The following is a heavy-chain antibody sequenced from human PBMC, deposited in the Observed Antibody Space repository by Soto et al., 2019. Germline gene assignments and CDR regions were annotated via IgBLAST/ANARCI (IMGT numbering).Heavy chain of an antibody. CDR2: INPSGGST. Sequence: GASVKVSCKASGYTFTSYYMHWVRQAPGQGLEWMGIINPSGGSTSYAQKFQGRVTMTRDTSTSTVYMELSSLRSEDTAVYYCARAAPLVAATLMYYYYGMDVWGQVTTVTVSS. CDR1: GYTFTSYY. CDR3: ARAAPLVAATLMYYYYGMDV. J-gene: IGHJ6*02. V-gene: IGHV1-46*01. D-gene: IGHD2-15*01.